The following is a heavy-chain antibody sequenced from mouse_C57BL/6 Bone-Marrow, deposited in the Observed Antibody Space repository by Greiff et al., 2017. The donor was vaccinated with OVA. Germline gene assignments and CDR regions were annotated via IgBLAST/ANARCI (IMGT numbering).Heavy chain of an antibody. Sequence: VQLQQSGAELAKPGASVKLSCKASGYTFTSYWMHWVKQRPGQGLEWIGYINPSSGYTKYKQKFKDKATLTADKSSRTAYMQLSSLTYEDSAVYYCARGDGNPAWFAYWGQGTLVTVSA. J-gene: IGHJ3*01. V-gene: IGHV1-7*01. CDR1: GYTFTSYW. CDR3: ARGDGNPAWFAY. CDR2: INPSSGYT. D-gene: IGHD2-1*01.